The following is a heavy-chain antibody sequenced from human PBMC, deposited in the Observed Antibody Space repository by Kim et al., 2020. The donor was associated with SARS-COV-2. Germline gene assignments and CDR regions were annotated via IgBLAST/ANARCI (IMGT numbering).Heavy chain of an antibody. CDR3: AKERALQQWLVSGYYSGIDD. CDR2: INSSGSST. Sequence: GGSLRLSCAASGFTFSSYAMRWVRQAPGKGLEWVSGINSSGSSTYYADSVKGRFTISRDNAKNTLYLQMNRLRAEDTAVYYCAKERALQQWLVSGYYSGIDDWGQGTMVTVSS. D-gene: IGHD6-19*01. V-gene: IGHV3-23*01. J-gene: IGHJ6*02. CDR1: GFTFSSYA.